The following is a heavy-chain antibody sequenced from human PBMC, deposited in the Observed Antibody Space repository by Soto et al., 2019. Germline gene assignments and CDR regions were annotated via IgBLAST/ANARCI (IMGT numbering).Heavy chain of an antibody. Sequence: EVQLVQSGGGLVQPGGSLRLSCAASGLSFRNYEMNWVRQAPGKELEWISYISGGGDVIYYAESVKGRFTVSRDNAKNLLYLQMNTLRAEDTALYYCVGDYYGWDSWGQGTLVTVSS. CDR3: VGDYYGWDS. D-gene: IGHD3-16*01. CDR2: ISGGGDVI. J-gene: IGHJ4*02. CDR1: GLSFRNYE. V-gene: IGHV3-48*03.